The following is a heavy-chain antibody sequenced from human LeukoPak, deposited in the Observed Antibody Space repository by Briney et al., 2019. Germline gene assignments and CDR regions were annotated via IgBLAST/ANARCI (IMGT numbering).Heavy chain of an antibody. CDR3: AKVGSYYYVQYYFDY. D-gene: IGHD3-10*02. CDR2: ISYDGSNK. CDR1: GFTFSSYG. V-gene: IGHV3-30*18. J-gene: IGHJ4*02. Sequence: GGSLRLSCAASGFTFSSYGMHWVRQAPGKGLEWVAVISYDGSNKYYADSVKGRFTISRDNSKNTLYLQMNSLRAEDTAVYYCAKVGSYYYVQYYFDYWGQGTLVTVSS.